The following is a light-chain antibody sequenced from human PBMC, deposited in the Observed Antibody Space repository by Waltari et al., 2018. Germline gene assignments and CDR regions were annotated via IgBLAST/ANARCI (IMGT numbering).Light chain of an antibody. CDR2: EVT. V-gene: IGLV2-8*01. CDR3: SSYAGSGTVV. J-gene: IGLJ2*01. Sequence: QSALTQPPSASGSPGQSVAISCTGTSSDIGRYNLVSWYQQDPGKAPKRIVYEVTKRPSGVPDRFSGSKSGNTASLIVSGLQAGDEADYYCSSYAGSGTVVFGGGTKLTVL. CDR1: SSDIGRYNL.